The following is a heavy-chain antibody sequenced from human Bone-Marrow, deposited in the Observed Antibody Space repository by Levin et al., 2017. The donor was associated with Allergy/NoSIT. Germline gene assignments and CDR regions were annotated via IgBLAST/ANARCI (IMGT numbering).Heavy chain of an antibody. D-gene: IGHD2-8*02. Sequence: GGSLRLSCAASGFTFSNAWMSWVRQAPGKGLEWVGRIKSKTDGGTTDYAAPVKGRFTISRDDSKNTLYLQMNSLKTEDTAVYYCTTAPVVYAITNYYYYYMDVWGKGTTVTVSS. CDR2: IKSKTDGGTT. CDR3: TTAPVVYAITNYYYYYMDV. CDR1: GFTFSNAW. J-gene: IGHJ6*03. V-gene: IGHV3-15*01.